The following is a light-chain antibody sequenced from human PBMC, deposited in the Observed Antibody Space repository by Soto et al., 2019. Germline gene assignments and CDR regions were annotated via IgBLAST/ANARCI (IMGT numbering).Light chain of an antibody. V-gene: IGLV1-51*01. CDR3: GTWDNSLSAGV. J-gene: IGLJ2*01. Sequence: QSVLTQPPSVSAAPGQKVTISCSGSSSNIENNYVSWYQQLPGTAPKLLIYDNNKRPPGIPDRFSVAKSGTSATLGITGLQTGDEAEYYCGTWDNSLSAGVFGGGTKLTVL. CDR2: DNN. CDR1: SSNIENNY.